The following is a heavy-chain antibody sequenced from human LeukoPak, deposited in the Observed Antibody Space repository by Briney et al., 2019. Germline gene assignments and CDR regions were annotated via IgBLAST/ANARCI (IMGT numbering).Heavy chain of an antibody. J-gene: IGHJ4*02. CDR2: ISNNGGYT. V-gene: IGHV3-23*01. Sequence: GGSLRLSCAASGFIFSSSAMSWVRQAPGKGLEWVSAISNNGGYTYYADSVQGRFTISRDNSKGTLCLQMNSLRAEDTAVYYCAKQLGYCSDGSCYFPYWGQGTLVTVSS. CDR3: AKQLGYCSDGSCYFPY. CDR1: GFIFSSSA. D-gene: IGHD2-15*01.